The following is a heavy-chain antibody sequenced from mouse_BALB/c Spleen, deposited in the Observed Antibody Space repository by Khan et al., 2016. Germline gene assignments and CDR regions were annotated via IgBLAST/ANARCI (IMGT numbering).Heavy chain of an antibody. V-gene: IGHV1S81*02. CDR2: INPSNGRS. CDR1: GYTFTTYW. J-gene: IGHJ3*01. CDR3: ARSHDAYYGFAY. Sequence: QVQLQQSGAELVKPGASVKLSCKASGYTFTTYWMHWVKQRSGQGLEWIGEINPSNGRSNYGEKFKSKATLTVDKSSTTTYMQLSSLTSEDSAVFYCARSHDAYYGFAYWGQGTLVTVSS. D-gene: IGHD2-3*01.